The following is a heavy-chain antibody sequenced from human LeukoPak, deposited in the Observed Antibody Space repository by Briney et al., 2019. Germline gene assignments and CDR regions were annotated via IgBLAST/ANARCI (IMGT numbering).Heavy chain of an antibody. J-gene: IGHJ6*03. CDR3: AKNGDRGAYCTGGTCYPYFYYYMDV. Sequence: GGSLRLSCAASGITFSSYGMSWVRQAPGKGLEWVSSISSTGGTTYYADSVKGRFTISRDNSKNTLYLQMNSLRAEGTVIYYCAKNGDRGAYCTGGTCYPYFYYYMDVWGKGTTVTI. D-gene: IGHD2-15*01. CDR2: ISSTGGTT. V-gene: IGHV3-23*01. CDR1: GITFSSYG.